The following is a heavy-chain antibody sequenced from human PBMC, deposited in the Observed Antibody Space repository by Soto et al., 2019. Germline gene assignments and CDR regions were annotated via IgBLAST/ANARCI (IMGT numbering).Heavy chain of an antibody. Sequence: QVQLVQSGAEVKKPGASVKFSCKASGYTLTNAYMHWVRQAPGQGFEWMGIINPTGGSTNYAQKFEDSVTMTRDKSTNTVYMVLSSLRSEDTAVYYCARGLCSGGSCYVLDYWGQGAQVTVSS. V-gene: IGHV1-46*01. J-gene: IGHJ4*02. D-gene: IGHD2-15*01. CDR3: ARGLCSGGSCYVLDY. CDR2: INPTGGST. CDR1: GYTLTNAY.